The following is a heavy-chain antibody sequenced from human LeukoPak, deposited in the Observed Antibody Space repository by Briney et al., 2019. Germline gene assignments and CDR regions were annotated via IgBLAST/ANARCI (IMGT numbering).Heavy chain of an antibody. V-gene: IGHV4-34*01. J-gene: IGHJ6*03. CDR2: INHSGST. D-gene: IGHD6-19*01. CDR1: GYSISSGYY. Sequence: KPSETLSLTCAVSGYSISSGYYWSWIRQPPGKGLEWIGEINHSGSTNYNPSLKSRVTISVDTSKNQFSLKLSSVTAADTAVYYCAREYSSGWYVGYYYYMDVWGKGTTVTVSS. CDR3: AREYSSGWYVGYYYYMDV.